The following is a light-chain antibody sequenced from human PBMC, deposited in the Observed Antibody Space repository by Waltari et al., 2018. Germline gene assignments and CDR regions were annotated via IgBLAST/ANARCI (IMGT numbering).Light chain of an antibody. CDR1: SSDSGGYNY. V-gene: IGLV2-14*03. J-gene: IGLJ2*01. CDR3: SSFTSSTTGI. Sequence: SALTQPDSVSGSPGQSITISCSGISSDSGGYNYVSWYQQHPGEAPKVIIYDVTNRPSGVSNRFSGSKSGSSASLTISGLQPEDEADYYCSSFTSSTTGIFGGG. CDR2: DVT.